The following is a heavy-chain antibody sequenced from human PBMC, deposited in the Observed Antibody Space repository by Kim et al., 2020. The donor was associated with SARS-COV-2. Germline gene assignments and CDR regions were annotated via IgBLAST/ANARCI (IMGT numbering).Heavy chain of an antibody. CDR3: ARDLRQWLVGGYYFDY. CDR2: IIPIFGTA. CDR1: GGTFSSYA. V-gene: IGHV1-69*13. J-gene: IGHJ4*02. D-gene: IGHD6-19*01. Sequence: SVKVSCKASGGTFSSYAISWVRQAPGQGLEWMGGIIPIFGTANYAQKFQGRVTITADESTSTAYMELSSLRSEDTAVYYCARDLRQWLVGGYYFDYWGQGTLVTVSS.